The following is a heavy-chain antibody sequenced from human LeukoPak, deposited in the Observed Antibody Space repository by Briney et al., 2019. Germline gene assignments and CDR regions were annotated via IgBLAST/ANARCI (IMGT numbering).Heavy chain of an antibody. Sequence: GGSPRLSCAASGFTFSSYSMNWIRQAPGKGLEWVSYISSTSTTIYYADSVKGRFTISRDNAKNSLYLQMNSLRDEDTAVYYCVRAGAPDYWGQGTLVTVSS. D-gene: IGHD3-10*01. J-gene: IGHJ4*02. CDR1: GFTFSSYS. V-gene: IGHV3-48*02. CDR2: ISSTSTTI. CDR3: VRAGAPDY.